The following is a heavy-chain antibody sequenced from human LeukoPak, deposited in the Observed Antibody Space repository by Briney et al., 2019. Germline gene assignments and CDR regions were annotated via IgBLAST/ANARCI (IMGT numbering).Heavy chain of an antibody. D-gene: IGHD3-22*01. V-gene: IGHV4-4*07. J-gene: IGHJ6*03. CDR1: GGSINNYY. CDR3: ASSMYYYDSSGPTHYYYYYMDV. CDR2: IYSSGST. Sequence: TTSETLSLTCNVSGGSINNYYWSWIRQPAGKGLEWVGRIYSSGSTDYNPSLKSRVTMSVDTSKNQFSLKLSSVTAADTATYYCASSMYYYDSSGPTHYYYYYMDVWGKGTTVTISS.